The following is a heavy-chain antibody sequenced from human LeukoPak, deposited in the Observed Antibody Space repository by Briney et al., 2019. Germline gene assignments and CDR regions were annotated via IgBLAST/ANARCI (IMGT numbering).Heavy chain of an antibody. V-gene: IGHV3-74*01. Sequence: GGSLRLSCAASGFTFSSYWMHWVRHAPGKGLVWVSRIDSDGSRRSYADCVSRRFTSYRDNAKNPLYLQMISLRAEDMSVYYCARSALIVLMFLWGQGTLVTVSS. D-gene: IGHD2-8*01. J-gene: IGHJ4*02. CDR2: IDSDGSRR. CDR1: GFTFSSYW. CDR3: ARSALIVLMFL.